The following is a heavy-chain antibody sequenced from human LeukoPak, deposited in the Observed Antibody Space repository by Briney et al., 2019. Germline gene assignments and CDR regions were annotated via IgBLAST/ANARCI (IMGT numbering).Heavy chain of an antibody. D-gene: IGHD3-22*01. CDR1: GFTFSSYG. V-gene: IGHV3-23*01. Sequence: GGTLKLSCAASGFTFSSYGMSWVRQAPGKGLEWVSAISGSGDSTYYADSVKGRFTISRDNSKNTLYLQMNSLRAEDTAVYYCAKGVLYYYDSSGYYPFDYWGQGTLVTVSS. CDR3: AKGVLYYYDSSGYYPFDY. J-gene: IGHJ4*02. CDR2: ISGSGDST.